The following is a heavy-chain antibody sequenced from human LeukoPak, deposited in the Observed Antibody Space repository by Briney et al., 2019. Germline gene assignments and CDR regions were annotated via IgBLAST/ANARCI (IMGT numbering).Heavy chain of an antibody. Sequence: QPGGSLRLSCAASGFAFPGYWMVWVRQAPGKGLEWVASIGKDGSEKAYADSAKDRFTISRDNARNSLYLQMNSLGVEDTAAYYCTRDIVWLQLQNWGQGALVTVSS. CDR3: TRDIVWLQLQN. CDR1: GFAFPGYW. D-gene: IGHD5-24*01. CDR2: IGKDGSEK. J-gene: IGHJ4*02. V-gene: IGHV3-7*01.